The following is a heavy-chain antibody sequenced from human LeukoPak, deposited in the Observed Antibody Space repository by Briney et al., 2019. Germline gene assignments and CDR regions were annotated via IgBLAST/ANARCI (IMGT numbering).Heavy chain of an antibody. J-gene: IGHJ3*01. Sequence: SETLSLTCTVSGGSIGYYYWSWIRQPPGKGLEWIGYINYSGTTHYNPSLKSRVTISVDTSKNQFSLNLNSVTATDTAVFYCARHAREHYGTSWYDYWGQGTMVTVSS. V-gene: IGHV4-59*08. CDR1: GGSIGYYY. D-gene: IGHD6-13*01. CDR3: ARHAREHYGTSWYDY. CDR2: INYSGTT.